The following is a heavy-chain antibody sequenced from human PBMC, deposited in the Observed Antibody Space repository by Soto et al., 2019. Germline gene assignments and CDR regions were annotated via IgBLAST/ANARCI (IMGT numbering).Heavy chain of an antibody. V-gene: IGHV4-59*08. CDR3: VSQYSSRWSPLAY. J-gene: IGHJ1*01. CDR1: GGSISSYY. D-gene: IGHD6-13*01. Sequence: PSETLSLTCTVSGGSISSYYWSWIRQPPGKGLEWIGYIYYSGSTNYNPSLKSRVTISVDTSKNQFSLKLSSVTAADTAVYYCVSQYSSRWSPLAYWGQGSLVTVSS. CDR2: IYYSGST.